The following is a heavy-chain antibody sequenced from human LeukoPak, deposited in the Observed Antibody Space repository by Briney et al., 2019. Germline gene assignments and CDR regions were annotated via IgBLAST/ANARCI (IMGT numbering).Heavy chain of an antibody. CDR2: ISAYNGNT. J-gene: IGHJ3*02. CDR1: GYTFMNSG. D-gene: IGHD4-17*01. Sequence: ASVKVSCKASGYTFMNSGISWVRQAPGQGLEWMGWISAYNGNTNYAQKLQGRVTMTTDTSTSTAYMELRSLRSDDTAVYYCAREKPATVTTYAFDIWGQGTMVTVSS. V-gene: IGHV1-18*01. CDR3: AREKPATVTTYAFDI.